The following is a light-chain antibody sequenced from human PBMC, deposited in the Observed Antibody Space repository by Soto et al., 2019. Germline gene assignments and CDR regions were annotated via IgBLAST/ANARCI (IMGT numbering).Light chain of an antibody. Sequence: DIQLTQSPSTLSASVGDRVTITCRASQSVGRWLAWYQQKPGKAPQVLIYKSSDLKYGVPSRFSGSGSGTEFTLTISRLQPEDFATYYCHLYDSYSTFGQGTKV. J-gene: IGKJ1*01. CDR1: QSVGRW. CDR2: KSS. V-gene: IGKV1-5*03. CDR3: HLYDSYST.